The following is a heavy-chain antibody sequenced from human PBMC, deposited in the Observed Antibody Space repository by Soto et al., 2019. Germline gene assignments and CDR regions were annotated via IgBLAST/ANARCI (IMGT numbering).Heavy chain of an antibody. Sequence: VQLLESGGGSVQPGGSLRLSCAASGFTFSSYAMYWVRRPPGKGLEWVSSISGSGGTAYYADSVKGRFSISRDSLVNTLYLQMNSLRAEDTAVYYCAKGRGQNWNFDYWGQGTLVTVSP. CDR3: AKGRGQNWNFDY. J-gene: IGHJ4*02. D-gene: IGHD1-1*01. CDR2: ISGSGGTA. V-gene: IGHV3-23*01. CDR1: GFTFSSYA.